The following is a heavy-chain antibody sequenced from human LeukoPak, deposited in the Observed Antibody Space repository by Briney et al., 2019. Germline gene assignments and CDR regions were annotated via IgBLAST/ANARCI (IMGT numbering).Heavy chain of an antibody. D-gene: IGHD2-8*01. V-gene: IGHV3-33*06. CDR3: AKDGLGYCTNAICYNFDY. CDR1: GFTFSSNG. Sequence: GGSLRLSCAASGFTFSSNGMHWVRQAPGKGLEWVAVIWYDGSNKYYADSVKGRFTISRDNSKNTLYLQMNSLRAEDTAVYYCAKDGLGYCTNAICYNFDYWGQGTLVTVSS. J-gene: IGHJ4*02. CDR2: IWYDGSNK.